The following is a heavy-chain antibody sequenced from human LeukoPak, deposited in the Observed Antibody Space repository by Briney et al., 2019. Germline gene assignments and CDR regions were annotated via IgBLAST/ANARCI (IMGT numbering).Heavy chain of an antibody. CDR2: IYYSGST. V-gene: IGHV4-39*07. CDR3: ASPKQQLDNWFDP. J-gene: IGHJ5*02. CDR1: GGSISSSSYY. Sequence: SETLSLTCTVSGGSISSSSYYWGWIRQPPGKGLEWIGSIYYSGSTYYNPSLKSRVTISVDTSKNQFSLKLSSVTAADTAVYYCASPKQQLDNWFDPWGQGTLVTVSS. D-gene: IGHD6-13*01.